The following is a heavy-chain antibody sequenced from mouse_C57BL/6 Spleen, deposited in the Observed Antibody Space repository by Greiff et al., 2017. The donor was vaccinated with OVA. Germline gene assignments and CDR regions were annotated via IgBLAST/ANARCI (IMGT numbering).Heavy chain of an antibody. CDR3: ACHYYGSYY. CDR2: ISSDSSTN. J-gene: IGHJ2*01. V-gene: IGHV5-17*01. CDR1: GFTFSDYG. Sequence: EVQRVESGGGLVKPGGSLKLSCAASGFTFSDYGMHWVRQAPEKGLEWVAYISSDSSTNYYADTVKGRFTISRDNAKNTLYLQMTSLRSEDTARDYCACHYYGSYYWGQGTTLTVSS. D-gene: IGHD1-1*01.